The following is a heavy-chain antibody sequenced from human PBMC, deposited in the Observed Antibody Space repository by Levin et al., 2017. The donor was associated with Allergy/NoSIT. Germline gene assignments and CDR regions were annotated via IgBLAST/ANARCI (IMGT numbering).Heavy chain of an antibody. CDR1: GFTFSLYS. Sequence: GGSLRLSCAASGFTFSLYSFNWVRQFPGKGLQWVSSISSSGSDIFYADSVKGRFTISRDNANNSVYLQINNLRVEDTALYFCATSFWGSYPAEYWGQGTLVTVSS. J-gene: IGHJ4*02. D-gene: IGHD3-16*02. V-gene: IGHV3-21*04. CDR3: ATSFWGSYPAEY. CDR2: ISSSGSDI.